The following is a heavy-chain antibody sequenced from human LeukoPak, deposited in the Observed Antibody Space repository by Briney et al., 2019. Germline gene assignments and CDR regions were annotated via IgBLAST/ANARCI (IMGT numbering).Heavy chain of an antibody. CDR3: ARDLGIVVVPAAPYYYYYGMDV. CDR1: GDTFSSYA. J-gene: IGHJ6*02. Sequence: SVQVSCQASGDTFSSYAISWVRQAPGQGLEWMGGIIPIFGTANYAQKFQGRVTITADESTSTAYMDLSSLRSDDTAVYYCARDLGIVVVPAAPYYYYYGMDVWGQGTTVTVSS. CDR2: IIPIFGTA. D-gene: IGHD2-2*01. V-gene: IGHV1-69*13.